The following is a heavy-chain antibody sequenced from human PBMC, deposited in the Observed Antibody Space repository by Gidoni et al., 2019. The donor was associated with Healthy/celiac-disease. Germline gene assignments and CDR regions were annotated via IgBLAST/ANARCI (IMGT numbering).Heavy chain of an antibody. CDR1: GGSIRSSSSY. V-gene: IGHV4-39*01. CDR2: IYYSGST. D-gene: IGHD3-22*01. Sequence: QLQLQESGPGLVKPSETLSLTCTVSGGSIRSSSSYWGWIRQPPGKGLEWIGSIYYSGSTYYNPSLKSRVTISVDTSKNQFSLKLSSVTAADTAVYYCARIRITMIVVVLDAFDIWGQGTMVTVSS. CDR3: ARIRITMIVVVLDAFDI. J-gene: IGHJ3*02.